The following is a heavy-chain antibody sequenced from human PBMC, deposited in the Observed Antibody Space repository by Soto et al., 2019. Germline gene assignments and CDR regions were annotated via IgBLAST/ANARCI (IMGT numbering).Heavy chain of an antibody. CDR3: ARDKGRSPLDY. V-gene: IGHV3-30*03. J-gene: IGHJ4*02. Sequence: GGSLRLSCAASGFTFSSYGMHWVRQAPGKELEWVAVISYDGSNKYYADSVKGRFTISRDNSKNTLYLQMNSLRAEDTAVYYCARDKGRSPLDYWGQGTLVTVSS. CDR2: ISYDGSNK. CDR1: GFTFSSYG. D-gene: IGHD2-15*01.